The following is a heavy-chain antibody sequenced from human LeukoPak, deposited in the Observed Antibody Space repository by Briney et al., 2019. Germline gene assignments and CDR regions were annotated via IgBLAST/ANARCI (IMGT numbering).Heavy chain of an antibody. V-gene: IGHV4-59*01. CDR2: IYYSGGT. J-gene: IGHJ4*02. Sequence: PSETLSLTCTVSGASISSYYWSWIRQPPGKGLEWIGYIYYSGGTNYNPSLKSRVTISVGTSKTQFSLRLSSVTAADTAVYYCARSIGSYFSPAFDYWGQGTLVTVSS. CDR3: ARSIGSYFSPAFDY. D-gene: IGHD1-26*01. CDR1: GASISSYY.